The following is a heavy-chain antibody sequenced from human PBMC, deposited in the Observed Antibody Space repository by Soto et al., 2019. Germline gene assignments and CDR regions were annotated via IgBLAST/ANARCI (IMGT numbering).Heavy chain of an antibody. V-gene: IGHV3-23*01. J-gene: IGHJ3*02. CDR2: ISGSGGTT. Sequence: VQLLESGGGLVQPGGSLRLSCAASGFTFSNYAMNWVRQAPGKGLEWVSFISGSGGTTYYADSVKGRFTISRDKSKSTLFLQMNSLSAEDTAVYYCAKDPPSSSSNTFDIWGQGTMVTVSS. D-gene: IGHD6-6*01. CDR3: AKDPPSSSSNTFDI. CDR1: GFTFSNYA.